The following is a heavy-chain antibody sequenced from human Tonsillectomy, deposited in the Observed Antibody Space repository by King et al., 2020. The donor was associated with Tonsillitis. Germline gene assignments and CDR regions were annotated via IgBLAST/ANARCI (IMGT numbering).Heavy chain of an antibody. CDR2: IKEDGTKK. CDR3: ARDSKYHESSFYYDTFDL. V-gene: IGHV3-7*04. CDR1: GFTFSSYW. Sequence: VQLVQSGGGLVQPGGSLRLSCAGSGFTFSSYWMTWVRQAPGKGLEWVANIKEDGTKKYYVDSVKGRFAISRDNAKNSLSLQMNSLRAEDTAVYFCARDSKYHESSFYYDTFDLWGQGTMVTASS. D-gene: IGHD3-22*01. J-gene: IGHJ3*01.